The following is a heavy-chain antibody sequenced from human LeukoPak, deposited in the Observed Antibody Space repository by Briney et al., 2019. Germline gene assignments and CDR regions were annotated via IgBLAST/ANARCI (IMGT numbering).Heavy chain of an antibody. J-gene: IGHJ4*02. Sequence: PGGSLRLSCAASGFTVSSNYMSWVRQAPGKGLEWVSVIYSGGSTCYADSVTGRFTISRDNPKKTLYLQMNTLTAEDTAVYYCARDLTAYFDCWGQGTLVTVSS. V-gene: IGHV3-66*01. D-gene: IGHD3-16*01. CDR1: GFTVSSNY. CDR2: IYSGGST. CDR3: ARDLTAYFDC.